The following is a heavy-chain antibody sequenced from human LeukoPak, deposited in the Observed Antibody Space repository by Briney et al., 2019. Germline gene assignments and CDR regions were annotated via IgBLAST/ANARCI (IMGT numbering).Heavy chain of an antibody. CDR2: ISYDGSNK. V-gene: IGHV3-30*18. Sequence: GGSLRLSCAASGFTFSSYGMHWVRQAPGKGLEWVAVISYDGSNKYYADSVKGRFTISRDNSKNTLYLQMNSLRAEDTAVYYCAKTITVLVVGLDAFDIWGQGTMVTVSS. CDR3: AKTITVLVVGLDAFDI. D-gene: IGHD3-22*01. CDR1: GFTFSSYG. J-gene: IGHJ3*02.